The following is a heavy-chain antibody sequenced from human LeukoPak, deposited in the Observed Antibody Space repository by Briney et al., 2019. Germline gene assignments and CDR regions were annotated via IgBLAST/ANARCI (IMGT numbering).Heavy chain of an antibody. CDR3: AREWSGGYGGRFDY. CDR1: GFTFSSYE. Sequence: PGGSLRLSCAASGFTFSSYEMNWVRQAAGKGLEWVSYISSSTTYYADSVKGRFTISRGSAKNSPYLQMNSLRAEDTAVYYCAREWSGGYGGRFDYWGQGTLVTVSS. J-gene: IGHJ4*02. D-gene: IGHD4-23*01. CDR2: ISSSTT. V-gene: IGHV3-48*03.